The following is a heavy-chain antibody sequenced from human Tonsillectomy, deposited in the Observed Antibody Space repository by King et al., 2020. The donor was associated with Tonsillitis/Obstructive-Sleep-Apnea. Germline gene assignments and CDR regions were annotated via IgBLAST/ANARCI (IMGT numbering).Heavy chain of an antibody. CDR3: AKKYYYYMDV. J-gene: IGHJ6*03. D-gene: IGHD2/OR15-2a*01. CDR2: ISTIVSSM. CDR1: GFTFSNYA. Sequence: VQLVESGGDLGQPGGSLRLSCAASGFTFSNYALNWVLHAPWKGLEWISYISTIVSSMAYADAVKGRFTVSSDNAKSSLYLQMNSLRDEDTAVYYCAKKYYYYMDVWGKGTTVTVSS. V-gene: IGHV3-48*03.